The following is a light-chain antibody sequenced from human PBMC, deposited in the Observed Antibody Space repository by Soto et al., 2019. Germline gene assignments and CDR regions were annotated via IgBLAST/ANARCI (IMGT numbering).Light chain of an antibody. Sequence: QSVLTQPASVSGSPGQSITISCSGTSSDIGSYNRVSWYQQFPGKAPKLMIYDDSNRPSGVSSRFSGSKSGNTASLTISGLQAEDEDDYYCNSFTISSNYVFGRGTKLTVL. CDR1: SSDIGSYNR. V-gene: IGLV2-14*01. J-gene: IGLJ2*01. CDR3: NSFTISSNYV. CDR2: DDS.